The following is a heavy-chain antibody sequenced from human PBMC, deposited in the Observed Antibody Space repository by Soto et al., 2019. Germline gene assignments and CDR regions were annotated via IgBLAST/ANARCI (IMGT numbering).Heavy chain of an antibody. CDR3: ARDNERWFGEFPTFDY. V-gene: IGHV3-21*01. CDR2: ISSSSSYI. J-gene: IGHJ4*02. D-gene: IGHD3-10*01. Sequence: GGSLRLSCAASGFTFSSYSMNWVRQAPGKGLKWVSSISSSSSYIYYADSVKGRFTISRDNAKNSLYLQMNSLRAEDTAVYYCARDNERWFGEFPTFDYWGQGTLVTVSS. CDR1: GFTFSSYS.